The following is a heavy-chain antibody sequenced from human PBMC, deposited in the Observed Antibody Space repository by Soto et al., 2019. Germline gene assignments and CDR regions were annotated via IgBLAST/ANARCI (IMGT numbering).Heavy chain of an antibody. D-gene: IGHD3-10*01. Sequence: QVQLVQSGAEVKRPGSSVKVSCKASGDTFNFYSINWVRQAPGVGLEWVGRVNPILSMSNYAQRFQGRVTRTADKSTRTAYIELRGLRSEDTAIYYCARSYGSGYRAFDYWGQGALVTVSS. CDR1: GDTFNFYS. CDR2: VNPILSMS. J-gene: IGHJ4*02. V-gene: IGHV1-69*02. CDR3: ARSYGSGYRAFDY.